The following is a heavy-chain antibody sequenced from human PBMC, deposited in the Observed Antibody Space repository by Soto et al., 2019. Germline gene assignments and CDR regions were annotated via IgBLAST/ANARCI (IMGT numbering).Heavy chain of an antibody. CDR1: GGSISSGDYY. CDR3: ARVVKIDSSFYNPRSFDH. D-gene: IGHD3-22*01. V-gene: IGHV4-30-4*01. CDR2: IYYSGNT. J-gene: IGHJ4*02. Sequence: PSETLSLTCTVSGGSISSGDYYWSWIRQPPGKGLEWIGYIYYSGNTYYNPSLKSRLTISVDTSKSQFSLKLSSVTAADTAVYYCARVVKIDSSFYNPRSFDHWGQGTLVTVSS.